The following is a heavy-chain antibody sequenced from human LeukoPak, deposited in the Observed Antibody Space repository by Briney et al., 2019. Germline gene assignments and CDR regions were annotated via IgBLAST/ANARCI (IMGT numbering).Heavy chain of an antibody. CDR1: GGSISSSSYS. CDR3: ARGSDIVATIPDY. D-gene: IGHD5-12*01. J-gene: IGHJ4*02. Sequence: SETLSLTCTVSGGSISSSSYSWSWIRQPPGKGLEWIGYIYHSGSTYYNPSLKSRVTISVDRSKNQFSLKLSSVTAADTAVYYCARGSDIVATIPDYWGQGTLVTVSS. V-gene: IGHV4-30-2*01. CDR2: IYHSGST.